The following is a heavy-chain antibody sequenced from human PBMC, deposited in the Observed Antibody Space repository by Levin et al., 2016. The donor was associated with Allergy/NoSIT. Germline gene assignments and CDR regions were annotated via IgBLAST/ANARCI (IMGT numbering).Heavy chain of an antibody. CDR3: ARVRLQGGIDY. J-gene: IGHJ4*02. D-gene: IGHD2-15*01. Sequence: WIRQPPGKGLEWVSSISSSSSYIYYADSVKGRFTISRDNAKNSLYLQMNSLRAEDTAVYYCARVRLQGGIDYWGQGTLVTVSS. CDR2: ISSSSSYI. V-gene: IGHV3-21*01.